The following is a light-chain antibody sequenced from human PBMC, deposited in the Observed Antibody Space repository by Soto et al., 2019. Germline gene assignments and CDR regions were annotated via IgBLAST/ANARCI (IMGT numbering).Light chain of an antibody. J-gene: IGKJ1*01. V-gene: IGKV3-20*01. CDR2: GAS. CDR1: QSVSSSY. CDR3: QLYGSSHWT. Sequence: EIVLTQSPGTLSLSPGERATLSCRASQSVSSSYLAWYQQKPGQAPRLLIYGASSRATGIPDRFSGSGSGTDFTLNISRLEPEDFAVYYCQLYGSSHWTFGPGTKVAI.